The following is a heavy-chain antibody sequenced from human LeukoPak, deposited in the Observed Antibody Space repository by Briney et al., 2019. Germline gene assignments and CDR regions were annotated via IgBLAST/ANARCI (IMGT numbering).Heavy chain of an antibody. D-gene: IGHD1-14*01. CDR2: ISGSGGST. V-gene: IGHV3-23*01. CDR3: AKDYDRSNIDY. Sequence: GGSLRLSCAASGFTFSSYGMSWVRQAPGKGLEWVSAISGSGGSTYYADSVKGRLTISRDNSKNTLYLQMNSLRAEDTAVYYCAKDYDRSNIDYWGQGTLVTVSS. CDR1: GFTFSSYG. J-gene: IGHJ4*02.